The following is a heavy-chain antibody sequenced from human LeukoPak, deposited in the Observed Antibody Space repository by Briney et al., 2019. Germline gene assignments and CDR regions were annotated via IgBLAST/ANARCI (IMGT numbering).Heavy chain of an antibody. J-gene: IGHJ6*03. V-gene: IGHV3-21*01. Sequence: GGTLRLSCAASGFTFSSYSMTWVRQAPGKGLEWVSSISSSSMYIYYADSVKGRFTISRDNAKNSLYLQMNSLRAEDTAVYYCARRYEKIAAAGKVYYYYMDVWGKGTTVTVSS. CDR3: ARRYEKIAAAGKVYYYYMDV. CDR2: ISSSSMYI. D-gene: IGHD6-13*01. CDR1: GFTFSSYS.